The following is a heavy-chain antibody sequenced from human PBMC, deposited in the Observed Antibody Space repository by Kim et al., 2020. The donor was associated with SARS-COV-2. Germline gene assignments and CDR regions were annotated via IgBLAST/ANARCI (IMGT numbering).Heavy chain of an antibody. J-gene: IGHJ4*02. Sequence: SETLSLTCTVSGGSISSGDYYWSWIRQPPGKGLEWIGYIYYSGSTYYNPSLKSRVTISVDTSKNQFSLKLSSVTAADTAVYYCARAGLEFTGGNYFDYWGQGTLVTVSS. V-gene: IGHV4-30-4*01. CDR3: ARAGLEFTGGNYFDY. CDR1: GGSISSGDYY. D-gene: IGHD2-8*02. CDR2: IYYSGST.